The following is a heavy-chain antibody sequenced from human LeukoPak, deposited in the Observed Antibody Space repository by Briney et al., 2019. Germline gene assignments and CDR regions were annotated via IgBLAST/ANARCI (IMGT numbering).Heavy chain of an antibody. V-gene: IGHV4-59*08. CDR2: IYYSGST. Sequence: SETLSLTCTVSGGSISSYYWSWIRQPPGKGLEWIGYIYYSGSTNYNPSLKSRVTISVDTSKNQFSLKLSSVTAADTAAYYCAGAVAGTIPHYYYYGMDVWGQGTTVTVSS. CDR1: GGSISSYY. J-gene: IGHJ6*02. CDR3: AGAVAGTIPHYYYYGMDV. D-gene: IGHD6-19*01.